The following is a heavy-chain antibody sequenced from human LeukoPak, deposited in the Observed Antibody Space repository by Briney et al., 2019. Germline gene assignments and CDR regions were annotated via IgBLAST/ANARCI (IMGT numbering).Heavy chain of an antibody. V-gene: IGHV3-11*04. CDR1: GFIFSDYY. CDR2: ISSSGSNI. CDR3: VREGYSTGQFDY. Sequence: GGSLRLSCAASGFIFSDYYMTWIRQAPGKGLDWVSHISSSGSNIHHADSVKGRFTISRDNAKNSLYLQMNSLRAEDTAVYYCVREGYSTGQFDYWGQGTLVTVSS. D-gene: IGHD2-8*02. J-gene: IGHJ4*02.